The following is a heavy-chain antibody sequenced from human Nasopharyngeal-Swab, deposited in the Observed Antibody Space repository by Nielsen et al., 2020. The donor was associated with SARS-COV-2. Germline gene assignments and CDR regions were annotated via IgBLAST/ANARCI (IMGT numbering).Heavy chain of an antibody. D-gene: IGHD6-19*01. V-gene: IGHV1-2*06. J-gene: IGHJ4*02. Sequence: ASVKVPCKASGYTFTGYYMHWVRQAPGQGLEWMGRINPNSGGTNYAQKFQGRVTMTRDTSISTAYMELSRLRSDDTAVYYCARDRRVIAVAGTGLDYWGQGTLVTVSS. CDR3: ARDRRVIAVAGTGLDY. CDR1: GYTFTGYY. CDR2: INPNSGGT.